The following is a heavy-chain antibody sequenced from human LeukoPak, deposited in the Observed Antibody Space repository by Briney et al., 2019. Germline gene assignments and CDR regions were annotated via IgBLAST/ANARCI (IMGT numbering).Heavy chain of an antibody. D-gene: IGHD3-22*01. J-gene: IGHJ4*02. CDR3: ARDDLDGDYYDSSGYGY. CDR1: GFTFSSYE. CDR2: ISSSGSTI. Sequence: GGSLRLSCAASGFTFSSYEMNWVRQAPGKGLEWVSYISSSGSTIYYADSVKGRFTISRDNSKNTLYLQMNSLRAEDTAVYYCARDDLDGDYYDSSGYGYWGQGTLVTVSS. V-gene: IGHV3-48*03.